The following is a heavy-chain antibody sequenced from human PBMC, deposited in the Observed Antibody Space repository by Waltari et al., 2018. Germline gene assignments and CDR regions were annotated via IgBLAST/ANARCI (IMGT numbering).Heavy chain of an antibody. J-gene: IGHJ5*02. CDR3: ARPDYDILGFDP. V-gene: IGHV3-30*04. Sequence: QVQLVESGGGVVQPGRSLRLSCAASGFTFSSYAMHWVRQAPGKGVEWVAVRSYDGSNKYYADSVKGRFTISRDNSKNTLYLQMNSLRAEDTAVYYCARPDYDILGFDPWGQGTLVTVSS. D-gene: IGHD3-9*01. CDR2: RSYDGSNK. CDR1: GFTFSSYA.